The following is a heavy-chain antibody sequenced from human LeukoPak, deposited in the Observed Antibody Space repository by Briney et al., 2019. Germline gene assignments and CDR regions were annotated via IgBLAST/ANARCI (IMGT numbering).Heavy chain of an antibody. V-gene: IGHV4-34*01. J-gene: IGHJ5*02. D-gene: IGHD6-19*01. Sequence: SETLSLTCAVYGGSFSGYYWSWIRQPPGKGLEWIGEINQSGSTNYNPSLKSRVTISVDTSKNQFSLKLSSVTAAETAVYYCARVLSSGWYLGHNWFDPWGQGTLVTVSS. CDR2: INQSGST. CDR1: GGSFSGYY. CDR3: ARVLSSGWYLGHNWFDP.